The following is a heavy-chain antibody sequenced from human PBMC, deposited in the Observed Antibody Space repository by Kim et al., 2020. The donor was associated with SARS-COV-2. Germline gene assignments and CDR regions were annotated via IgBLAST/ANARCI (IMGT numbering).Heavy chain of an antibody. CDR3: AILDPWLVHFPPSTYYYYGMDV. D-gene: IGHD6-19*01. J-gene: IGHJ6*02. CDR1: GGTFSSYA. Sequence: SVKVSCKASGGTFSSYAISWVRQAPGQGLEWMGGIIPILGTANYAQKFQGRVTITADESTSTAYMELSSLRSEDTAVYYCAILDPWLVHFPPSTYYYYGMDVWGQGTTVTVSS. CDR2: IIPILGTA. V-gene: IGHV1-69*13.